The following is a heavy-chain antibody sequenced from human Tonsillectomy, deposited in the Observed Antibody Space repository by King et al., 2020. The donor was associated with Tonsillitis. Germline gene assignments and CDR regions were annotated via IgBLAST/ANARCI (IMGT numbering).Heavy chain of an antibody. CDR3: ARDRDDYIFDY. CDR2: ITYDGSNK. D-gene: IGHD4/OR15-4a*01. V-gene: IGHV3-33*05. J-gene: IGHJ4*02. CDR1: GFTFSSYD. Sequence: QLVQSGGGVVQPGRSLRLSCAASGFTFSSYDMYWVRQVPGKGLEWVAVITYDGSNKYYADSVKGRFTISRDNSKNTLYLQMNSLRAEDTAVYYCARDRDDYIFDYWGQGTLVTVSS.